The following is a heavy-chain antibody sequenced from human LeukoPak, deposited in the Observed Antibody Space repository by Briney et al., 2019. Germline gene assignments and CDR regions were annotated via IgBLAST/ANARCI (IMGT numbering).Heavy chain of an antibody. CDR1: GFTFGDYG. Sequence: PGGSLRLSCATSGFTFGDYGVSWFRQAPGKGLEWVGFIRSTTHGGPAEYAASVKGRFTISRDDSKSIAYLQMNSLKTEDTAVYYCTTGSSTGELDYWGQGTLVTVSS. CDR3: TTGSSTGELDY. J-gene: IGHJ4*02. CDR2: IRSTTHGGPA. D-gene: IGHD1-1*01. V-gene: IGHV3-49*03.